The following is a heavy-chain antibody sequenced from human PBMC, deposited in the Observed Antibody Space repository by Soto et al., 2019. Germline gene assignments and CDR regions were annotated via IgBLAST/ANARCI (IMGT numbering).Heavy chain of an antibody. J-gene: IGHJ6*02. V-gene: IGHV3-64*02. Sequence: GESLKISCAASGFTFSRYPMHWVRQAPGKGLEYVSAISSNGNSTFYADSVRGRFTLSRDNFKNTLYLQMGSLRVEDMAVYYCARGLIPYGMDVWGQGTTVTVSS. CDR2: ISSNGNST. CDR1: GFTFSRYP. CDR3: ARGLIPYGMDV.